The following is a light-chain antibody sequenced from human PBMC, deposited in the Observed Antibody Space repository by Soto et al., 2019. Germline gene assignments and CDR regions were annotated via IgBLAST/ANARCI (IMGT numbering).Light chain of an antibody. V-gene: IGKV3-20*01. CDR3: QHFVNSLTWT. J-gene: IGKJ1*01. CDR2: GAS. CDR1: QSVSSTY. Sequence: EIVLTQSPGTLSLXXXXXATLSCRASQSVSSTYLIWYQQKPGQAPRLLIYGASSRATGVPDRFSGGGSGTDFTLTISRLEPEDFAVYYCQHFVNSLTWTFGQGTKVEIK.